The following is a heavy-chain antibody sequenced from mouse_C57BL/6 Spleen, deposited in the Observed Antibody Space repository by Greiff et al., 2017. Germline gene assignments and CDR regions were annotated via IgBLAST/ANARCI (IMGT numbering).Heavy chain of an antibody. CDR2: IDPSDSYT. V-gene: IGHV1-50*01. Sequence: LQQPGAELVKPGASVKLSCKASGYTFTSYWMQWVKQRTGQGLEWSGEIDPSDSYTNYNQKFKGKATLTVDTSSSTAYMQLSSLTSEDSAVYYCARPVVSSYWYFDVWGTGTTVTVSS. D-gene: IGHD1-1*01. CDR1: GYTFTSYW. CDR3: ARPVVSSYWYFDV. J-gene: IGHJ1*03.